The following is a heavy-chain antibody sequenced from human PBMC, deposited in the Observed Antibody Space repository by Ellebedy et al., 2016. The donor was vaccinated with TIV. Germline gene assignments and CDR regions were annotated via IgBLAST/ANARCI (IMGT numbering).Heavy chain of an antibody. CDR1: GFTFTNYW. CDR3: TTTFEF. Sequence: GESLKISCAASGFTFTNYWMHWVRQTPGQGLVWASRIDLDGSGTSYADSVKGRFTMSRDNAKNTLYLQMNSLRAEDAAVYYCTTTFEFWGQGALVTVSS. CDR2: IDLDGSGT. V-gene: IGHV3-74*01. J-gene: IGHJ4*02.